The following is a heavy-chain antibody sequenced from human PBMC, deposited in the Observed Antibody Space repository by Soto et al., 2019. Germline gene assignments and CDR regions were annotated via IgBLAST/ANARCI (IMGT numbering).Heavy chain of an antibody. D-gene: IGHD3-22*01. CDR3: AGNKNSYDSSSYYGY. CDR2: IYYSGST. CDR1: GGSISRGGYY. V-gene: IGHV4-31*03. J-gene: IGHJ4*02. Sequence: LSLTCTVSGGSISRGGYYWSWIRQHPGKGLEWIGYIYYSGSTYYNPSLKSRVIISVDTSKNQFSLKLSSVTSADTAAYYCAGNKNSYDSSSYYGYCRQGTLGAVSS.